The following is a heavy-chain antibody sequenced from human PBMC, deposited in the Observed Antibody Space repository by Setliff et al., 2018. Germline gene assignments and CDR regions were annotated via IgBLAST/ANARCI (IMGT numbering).Heavy chain of an antibody. V-gene: IGHV3-7*01. Sequence: GGSLRLSCAASGFTFSTYWMSWVRQAPGKGLEWVANIKQDGSEKYYVDSVKGRFSISRDNAKNSLYLRMNSLRAEDTAVYYCARAYSGTVNGYSSYYGLDVWGQGTTVTVSS. CDR2: IKQDGSEK. CDR3: ARAYSGTVNGYSSYYGLDV. CDR1: GFTFSTYW. D-gene: IGHD3-9*01. J-gene: IGHJ6*02.